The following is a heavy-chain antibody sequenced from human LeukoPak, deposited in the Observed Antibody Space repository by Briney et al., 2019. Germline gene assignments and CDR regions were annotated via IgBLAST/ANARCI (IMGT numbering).Heavy chain of an antibody. Sequence: GGSLRLSCAASGFTFSSYSMNWVRQAPGKGLEWVSTISSSSSYIYYADSVKGRFTISRDNAKNSLYLQMNSLRAEDTAVYYCARGAAGTPLDAFDIWGQGTMVTVSS. CDR3: ARGAAGTPLDAFDI. CDR2: ISSSSSYI. D-gene: IGHD6-13*01. J-gene: IGHJ3*02. V-gene: IGHV3-21*01. CDR1: GFTFSSYS.